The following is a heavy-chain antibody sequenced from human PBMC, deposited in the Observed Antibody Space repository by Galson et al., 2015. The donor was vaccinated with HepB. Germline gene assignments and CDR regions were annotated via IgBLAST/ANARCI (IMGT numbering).Heavy chain of an antibody. CDR1: GYTFTSNG. CDR2: NSTYGGNT. J-gene: IGHJ4*02. Sequence: SVKVSCKASGYTFTSNGISWVRQTPGQGHEWLGWNSTYGGNTNYAQKFQGRITLTRDTSTSIAYVELRSLRSDDTAVYYCARDRDYRFDYWGQGTLVTVSS. V-gene: IGHV1-18*04. CDR3: ARDRDYRFDY. D-gene: IGHD4/OR15-4a*01.